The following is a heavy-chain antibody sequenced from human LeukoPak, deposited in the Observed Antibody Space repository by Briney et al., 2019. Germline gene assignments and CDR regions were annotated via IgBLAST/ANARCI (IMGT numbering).Heavy chain of an antibody. CDR1: GGTFSSYA. CDR2: IIPIFGTA. CDR3: AREGYCSSTSCAIDY. Sequence: ASVNVSCKASGGTFSSYAISWVRQAPGQGLEWMGGIIPIFGTANYAQKFQGRVTITADESTSTAYMELSSLRSEDTAVYYCAREGYCSSTSCAIDYWGQGTLVTVSS. D-gene: IGHD2-2*01. V-gene: IGHV1-69*13. J-gene: IGHJ4*02.